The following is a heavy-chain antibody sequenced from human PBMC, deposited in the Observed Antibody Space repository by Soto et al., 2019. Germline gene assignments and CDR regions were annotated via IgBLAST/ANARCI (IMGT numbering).Heavy chain of an antibody. D-gene: IGHD5-12*01. CDR1: GFTFTDYY. Sequence: GGSLGLSCAASGFTFTDYYMSWIRQTPGKGLEWVANINQEGRESHYVDSVKGRFTISRDNAKNSLYLQMNSLRVEDTGLYYCVGSNIVSAWGQGTLVTVSS. J-gene: IGHJ5*02. V-gene: IGHV3-7*01. CDR2: INQEGRES. CDR3: VGSNIVSA.